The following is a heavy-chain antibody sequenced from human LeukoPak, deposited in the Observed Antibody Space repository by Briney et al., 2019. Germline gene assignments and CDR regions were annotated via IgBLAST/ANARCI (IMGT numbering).Heavy chain of an antibody. J-gene: IGHJ4*02. CDR2: ISWNSASV. Sequence: PGRSLSLSCEASGFTFDDYGMHWVRQAPGKGLEWVSTISWNSASVGYVDSVKGRFTISRDNAKKTLYLQMNSLRPEDTALYYCAKDYGYSSSWYDYRGQGTLVTVSS. D-gene: IGHD6-13*01. CDR3: AKDYGYSSSWYDY. V-gene: IGHV3-9*01. CDR1: GFTFDDYG.